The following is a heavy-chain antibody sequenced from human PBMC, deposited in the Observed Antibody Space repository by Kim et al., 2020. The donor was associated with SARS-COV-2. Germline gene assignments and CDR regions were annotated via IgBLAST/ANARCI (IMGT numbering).Heavy chain of an antibody. V-gene: IGHV4-34*01. Sequence: SETLSLTCAVYGGSFSGYYWSWIRQPPGKGLEWIGEINHSGSTNYNPSLKSRVTISVDTSKNQFSLKLSSVTAADTAVYYCARVRITIFGVVRAYMDVWGKGTTVTVSS. CDR2: INHSGST. D-gene: IGHD3-3*01. CDR3: ARVRITIFGVVRAYMDV. CDR1: GGSFSGYY. J-gene: IGHJ6*03.